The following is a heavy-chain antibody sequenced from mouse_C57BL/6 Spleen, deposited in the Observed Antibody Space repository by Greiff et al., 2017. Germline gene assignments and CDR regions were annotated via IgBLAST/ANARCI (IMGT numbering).Heavy chain of an antibody. J-gene: IGHJ2*01. CDR1: GFTFSSYA. V-gene: IGHV5-4*03. CDR2: ISDGGSYT. Sequence: EVMLVVSGGGLVKPGGSLKLSCAASGFTFSSYAMSWVRQTPEKRLEWVATISDGGSYTYYPDHVMGRFTISRDNAKNNLYLQMSHLKSEDTAMYYCARGGVIYYGLYYCDYWGQGTTLTVSS. CDR3: ARGGVIYYGLYYCDY. D-gene: IGHD2-1*01.